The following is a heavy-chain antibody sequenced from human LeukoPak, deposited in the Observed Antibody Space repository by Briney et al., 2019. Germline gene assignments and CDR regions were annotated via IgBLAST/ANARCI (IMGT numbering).Heavy chain of an antibody. CDR1: GASMNTHY. V-gene: IGHV4-59*11. CDR3: ATIKRGNIFGYFDF. CDR2: MSDTVTT. Sequence: NPSETLALTCAVSGASMNTHYWSWIRQPPGKGLEWIGYMSDTVTTKDNPSLKSRFTLSADTSQNQFSLRLTSVTAADTAVSYCATIKRGNIFGYFDFWGQGIPVTVSS. J-gene: IGHJ4*02. D-gene: IGHD5-18*01.